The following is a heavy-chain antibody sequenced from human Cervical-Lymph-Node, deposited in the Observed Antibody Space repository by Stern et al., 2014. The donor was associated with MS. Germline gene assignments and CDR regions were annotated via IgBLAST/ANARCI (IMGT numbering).Heavy chain of an antibody. CDR2: IYPGESQT. CDR1: GYNFTTYW. V-gene: IGHV5-51*01. CDR3: ARPSNSGLFLHH. J-gene: IGHJ1*01. D-gene: IGHD6-19*01. Sequence: VQLVQSGAEVKKPGESLKISCKGSGYNFTTYWIAWVRQMPGRGLEWMGLIYPGESQTRYSPSFQGHVTMSADTSISTACLQWSSLKASDTAIYYCARPSNSGLFLHHWGQGTLVTVSS.